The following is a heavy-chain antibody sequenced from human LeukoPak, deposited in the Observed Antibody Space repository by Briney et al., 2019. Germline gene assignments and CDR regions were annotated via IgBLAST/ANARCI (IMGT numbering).Heavy chain of an antibody. J-gene: IGHJ4*02. V-gene: IGHV1-46*02. Sequence: ASVKVSCKTSGYSFNSYYIHWVRQAPGQGLEWMGIIYPGGGSTSYAQKLQGRITMTRDMSASTVYMELSSLRSEDTAVYYCARVGGSTLDYWGQGTLVTVSS. CDR3: ARVGGSTLDY. D-gene: IGHD2-15*01. CDR1: GYSFNSYY. CDR2: IYPGGGST.